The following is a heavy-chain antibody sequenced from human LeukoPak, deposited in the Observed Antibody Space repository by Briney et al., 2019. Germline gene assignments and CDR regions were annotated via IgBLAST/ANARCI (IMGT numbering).Heavy chain of an antibody. J-gene: IGHJ1*01. V-gene: IGHV1-2*02. CDR1: GYTFTVYY. D-gene: IGHD2-15*01. CDR3: ARGTGRVEWWYPAAEYFQH. CDR2: INPNSGGT. Sequence: GASVTVSCKASGYTFTVYYIHWVRQAPGQGLERMGWINPNSGGTNYAQKFQGRVTMTRDTSISTAYMELSRLRSDDTAVYYCARGTGRVEWWYPAAEYFQHWGQGTLVTVSS.